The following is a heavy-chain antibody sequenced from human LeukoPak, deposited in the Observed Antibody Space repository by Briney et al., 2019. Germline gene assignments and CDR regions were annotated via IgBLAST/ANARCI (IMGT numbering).Heavy chain of an antibody. V-gene: IGHV3-11*01. CDR3: AAGRDIAVAGPGGYFDY. CDR1: GFTFSDYH. Sequence: GGSLRLSCAASGFTFSDYHMNWIRQAPGKGLEWVSYISPRGGSMYFADSVKGRFTISRDNAENSLFLQMNSLAADDTAVYYCAAGRDIAVAGPGGYFDYWGQGTPVTVSS. D-gene: IGHD6-19*01. J-gene: IGHJ4*02. CDR2: ISPRGGSM.